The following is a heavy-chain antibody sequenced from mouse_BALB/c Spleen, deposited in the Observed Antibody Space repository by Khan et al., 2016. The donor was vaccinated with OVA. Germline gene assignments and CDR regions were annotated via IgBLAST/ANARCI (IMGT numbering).Heavy chain of an antibody. Sequence: QVQLKQSGAELVRPGASVKLSCKTSGYIFTSYWIHWVKQRSGQGLEWIARIYPGTDNTYYNQKLKDKASLTADKSSSTAYLQLSSLKSEDSAVDFCAREEALYYFDYWGQGTTLTVSS. CDR2: IYPGTDNT. J-gene: IGHJ2*01. CDR1: GYIFTSYW. CDR3: AREEALYYFDY. V-gene: IGHV1-76*01. D-gene: IGHD1-1*01.